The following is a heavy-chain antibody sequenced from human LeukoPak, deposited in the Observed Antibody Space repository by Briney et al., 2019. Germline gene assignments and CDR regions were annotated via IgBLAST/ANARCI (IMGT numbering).Heavy chain of an antibody. CDR1: GGSISSSNYY. CDR2: IYYSGTT. J-gene: IGHJ6*03. D-gene: IGHD3-10*01. CDR3: ARQISDYYYYYIDV. V-gene: IGHV4-39*01. Sequence: PSETLSLICSVSGGSISSSNYYWGWIRQPPGKGLEWIGTIYYSGTTYYNPSLESRVTISEDMSKNQFSLTLRSVTAADTAVYYCARQISDYYYYYIDVWGKGTTVTVS.